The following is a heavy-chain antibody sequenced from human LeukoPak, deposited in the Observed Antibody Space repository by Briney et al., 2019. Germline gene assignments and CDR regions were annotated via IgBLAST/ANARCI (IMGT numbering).Heavy chain of an antibody. V-gene: IGHV4-34*01. J-gene: IGHJ6*03. CDR2: NNDSGST. CDR1: GGSFSGHY. D-gene: IGHD6-19*01. Sequence: SETLSLTCGVYGGSFSGHYWSWIRQPPGEGLEWIGENNDSGSTNYNPSLKSRVTISVDTSKNYFSLKLSSVTAADTAVYYCARGRRQWLVPPSDYYFYMDVWGKGTTVTVSS. CDR3: ARGRRQWLVPPSDYYFYMDV.